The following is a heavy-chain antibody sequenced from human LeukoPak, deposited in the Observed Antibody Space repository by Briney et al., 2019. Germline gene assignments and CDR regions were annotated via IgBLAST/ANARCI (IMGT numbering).Heavy chain of an antibody. CDR1: GFTFSSTE. Sequence: PGGSLRLSCTASGFTFSSTEMNRVRQAPGKGLEWVSSISETGHSTYYTDSVKGRFTVSRDNSKNTLYLQMNSVRVEDTAVYYCAKDFQPALIGAFAVWSRGTHVTVSS. J-gene: IGHJ2*01. CDR2: ISETGHST. CDR3: AKDFQPALIGAFAV. D-gene: IGHD3-16*01. V-gene: IGHV3-23*01.